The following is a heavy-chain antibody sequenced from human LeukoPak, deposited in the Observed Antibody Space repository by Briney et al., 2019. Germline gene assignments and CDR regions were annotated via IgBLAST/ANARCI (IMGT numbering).Heavy chain of an antibody. CDR1: GGSFSGYY. J-gene: IGHJ3*02. CDR3: ACLTTADAFDI. Sequence: SETLSLTCAVYGGSFSGYYWSWIRQPPGKGLEWIGYIYYSGSTNYNPSLKSRVTISVDTSKNQFSLKLSSVTAADTAVYYCACLTTADAFDIWGQGTMVTVSS. D-gene: IGHD3-22*01. CDR2: IYYSGST. V-gene: IGHV4-59*01.